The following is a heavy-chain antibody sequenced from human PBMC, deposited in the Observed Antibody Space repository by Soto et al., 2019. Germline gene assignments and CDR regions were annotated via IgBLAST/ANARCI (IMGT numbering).Heavy chain of an antibody. D-gene: IGHD3-10*01. CDR2: INYKSHI. Sequence: EVQLVESGGGLVKPGGSLRLYCAASGFTFSSYSMNWVRQAPGKGLEWVSSINYKSHIDYADSVKGRFTISRDNAKNSLYLQTNSLRAEDTAVYFCARDLIYAGYYYYMDVWGIGTTVTVSS. J-gene: IGHJ6*03. V-gene: IGHV3-21*01. CDR1: GFTFSSYS. CDR3: ARDLIYAGYYYYMDV.